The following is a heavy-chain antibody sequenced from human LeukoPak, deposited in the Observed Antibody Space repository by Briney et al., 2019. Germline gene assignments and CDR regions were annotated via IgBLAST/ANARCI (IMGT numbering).Heavy chain of an antibody. Sequence: ASVKVSCKASGYTFTDYYMHWVRQAPGQGLEWMGWINPNSGGTNYAQKFQGRVTMTRDTSISTAYMELSRLRSDDTAVYYCARDDSSGWYGAAFDIWGQGTMVTVSS. CDR3: ARDDSSGWYGAAFDI. CDR2: INPNSGGT. D-gene: IGHD6-19*01. V-gene: IGHV1-2*02. CDR1: GYTFTDYY. J-gene: IGHJ3*02.